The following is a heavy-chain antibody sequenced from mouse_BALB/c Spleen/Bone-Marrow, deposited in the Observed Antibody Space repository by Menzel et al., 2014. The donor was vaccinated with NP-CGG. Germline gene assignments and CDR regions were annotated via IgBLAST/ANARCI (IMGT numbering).Heavy chain of an antibody. CDR3: ARGDGDDAY. D-gene: IGHD2-3*01. V-gene: IGHV1-69*01. CDR2: IDTSDSYT. CDR1: GYTFTDYW. Sequence: QVQLQQPGAELVMPGASVKMSCKASGYTFTDYWMHWVKQRPGQGLEWIGAIDTSDSYTSYNQKFKGKATLTVDESSSTAYMQLGSLTSEDSAVYYCARGDGDDAYWCQGTLVNVPA. J-gene: IGHJ3*01.